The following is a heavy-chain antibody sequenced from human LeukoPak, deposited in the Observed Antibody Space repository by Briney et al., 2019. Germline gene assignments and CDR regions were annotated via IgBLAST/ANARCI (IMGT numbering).Heavy chain of an antibody. D-gene: IGHD5-18*01. J-gene: IGHJ4*02. V-gene: IGHV3-49*04. CDR1: GFTFCDYA. CDR2: IRSKAYGGTT. CDR3: TRDYGYTAPFDY. Sequence: GGSLRLSCTASGFTFCDYAMTWVRQAPGKGLEWVGFIRSKAYGGTTEYAASVKGRFTISRDDSKSIAYLQMNSLKTEDTAVYYCTRDYGYTAPFDYWGQGTLVTVSS.